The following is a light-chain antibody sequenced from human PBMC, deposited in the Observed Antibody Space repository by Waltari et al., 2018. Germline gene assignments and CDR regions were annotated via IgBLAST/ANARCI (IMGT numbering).Light chain of an antibody. CDR3: QQYGSSPHWT. J-gene: IGKJ1*01. V-gene: IGKV3-20*01. CDR2: GAS. CDR1: QSVSNSY. Sequence: EIVLTQSPGTLSLSPGERATLSCRASQSVSNSYLAWYQQKPGQAPRLLIYGASSRATGIPDRFSGSWSGTDFTLTISRLEPEDFAVYYCQQYGSSPHWTFGQGTKVEIK.